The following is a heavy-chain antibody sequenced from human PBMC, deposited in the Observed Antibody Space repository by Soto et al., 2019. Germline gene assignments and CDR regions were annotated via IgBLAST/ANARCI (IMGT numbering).Heavy chain of an antibody. D-gene: IGHD6-6*01. CDR1: GFTFDDYA. Sequence: GGSLRLSCAASGFTFDDYAMHWVRQAPGKGLEWVSGISWNSGSIGYADSVKGRFTISRDNAKNSLYLQMNSLRAEDTALYYCAKDKGRDAGAAQVDYWGQGTLVTVSS. V-gene: IGHV3-9*01. CDR2: ISWNSGSI. J-gene: IGHJ4*02. CDR3: AKDKGRDAGAAQVDY.